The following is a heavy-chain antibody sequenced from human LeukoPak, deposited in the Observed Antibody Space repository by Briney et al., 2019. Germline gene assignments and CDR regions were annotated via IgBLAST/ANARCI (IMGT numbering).Heavy chain of an antibody. CDR3: ARMAPDYYASGNYYPIYFDY. V-gene: IGHV4-39*06. D-gene: IGHD3-10*01. Sequence: SETLSLTCTVSDGSIRSSSYYWGWIRQPPGKGLEWIGSISYSGSTYYNPSLKSRVTISVDTSKNQFPLRLTSVTAADTAVYYCARMAPDYYASGNYYPIYFDYWGQGTLVTVSS. J-gene: IGHJ4*02. CDR1: DGSIRSSSYY. CDR2: ISYSGST.